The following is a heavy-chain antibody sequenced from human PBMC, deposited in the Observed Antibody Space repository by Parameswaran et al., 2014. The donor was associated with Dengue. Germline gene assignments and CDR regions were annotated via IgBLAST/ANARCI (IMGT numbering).Heavy chain of an antibody. D-gene: IGHD1-26*01. Sequence: GESLKISCAASGFTFDDYAMHWVRQVPGKGLEWVSLITWNSGNTYYADSVKGRFTISRDNSKNSLYLQMNSLRPEDTALYYCAKVLDRRWELLSNYYGMDVWGQGTTVTVSS. CDR3: AKVLDRRWELLSNYYGMDV. J-gene: IGHJ6*02. V-gene: IGHV3-43D*03. CDR2: ITWNSGNT. CDR1: GFTFDDYA.